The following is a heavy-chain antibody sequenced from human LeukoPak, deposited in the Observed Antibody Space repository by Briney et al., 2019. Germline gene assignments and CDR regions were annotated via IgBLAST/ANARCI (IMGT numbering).Heavy chain of an antibody. CDR3: ARDGTAMIQAFDI. V-gene: IGHV3-53*01. Sequence: GPLRLSCAASGFTFSSNYMTWVRQTPGKGLEWVSTIYTGGSTYYADSVKGRFTISRDNSKNTLYLQMNSLRAEDTAVYYCARDGTAMIQAFDIWGQGTMVSVSS. J-gene: IGHJ3*02. CDR1: GFTFSSNY. D-gene: IGHD5-18*01. CDR2: IYTGGST.